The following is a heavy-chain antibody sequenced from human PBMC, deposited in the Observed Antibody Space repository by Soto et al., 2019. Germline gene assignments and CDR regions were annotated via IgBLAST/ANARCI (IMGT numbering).Heavy chain of an antibody. D-gene: IGHD3-3*01. CDR3: AREKEWLGFDP. Sequence: QVQLVQSGAEVKKPGASVKVSCKASGYTFTSYDINWVRQATGQGLEWMGWMNPNSGNTGYAQKFQGRVTMTGNTSIITADVERSSLRSEDTAVYYCAREKEWLGFDPWGQGTLVTVSS. CDR2: MNPNSGNT. J-gene: IGHJ5*02. V-gene: IGHV1-8*01. CDR1: GYTFTSYD.